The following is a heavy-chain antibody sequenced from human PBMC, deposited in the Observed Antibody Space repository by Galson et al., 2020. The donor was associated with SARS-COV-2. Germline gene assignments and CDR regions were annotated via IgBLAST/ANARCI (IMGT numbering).Heavy chain of an antibody. Sequence: SQTLSLTCTVSGGSISSNSHYWNCTRHHPGNGLEWIEYIHYSANTYYNPSLKSRLTMSVDTSNTQFSMKLGSVTAADTAVYYCARRGGWFGDLKSYFDNWGQGTLVTVSS. J-gene: IGHJ4*02. CDR1: GGSISSNSHY. V-gene: IGHV4-31*03. CDR2: IHYSANT. D-gene: IGHD3-10*01. CDR3: ARRGGWFGDLKSYFDN.